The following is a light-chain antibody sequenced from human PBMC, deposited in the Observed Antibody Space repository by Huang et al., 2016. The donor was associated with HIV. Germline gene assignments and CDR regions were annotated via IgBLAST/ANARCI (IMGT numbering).Light chain of an antibody. Sequence: EIVMTQSPATLSVSPGQIVTLSCRANRSVSTNLAWYQQRHGQAPRLLIYGSSTRAPGIPARFSGSGSGTDFSLTISILQSEDFALYYCHQYNNWLLSFGGGTRV. V-gene: IGKV3-15*01. CDR2: GSS. CDR1: RSVSTN. J-gene: IGKJ4*01. CDR3: HQYNNWLLS.